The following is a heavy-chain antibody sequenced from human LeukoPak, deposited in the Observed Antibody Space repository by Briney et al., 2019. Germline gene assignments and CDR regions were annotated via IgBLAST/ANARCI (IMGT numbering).Heavy chain of an antibody. J-gene: IGHJ4*02. V-gene: IGHV4-39*07. CDR1: GGSISSSSYY. D-gene: IGHD2-2*01. CDR3: AREGVGYCSSTSRSREGFDY. CDR2: IYYSGST. Sequence: SETLSLTCTVSGGSISSSSYYWGWIRQPPGKGLEWIGSIYYSGSTYYNPSLKSRVTISVDTSKNQFSLKLSSVTAADTAVYYCAREGVGYCSSTSRSREGFDYWGQGTLVTVSS.